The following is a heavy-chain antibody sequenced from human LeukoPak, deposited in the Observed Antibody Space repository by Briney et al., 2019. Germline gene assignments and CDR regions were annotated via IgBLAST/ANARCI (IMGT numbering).Heavy chain of an antibody. V-gene: IGHV3-30*04. Sequence: PGRSLRLSCAASGFTFSSYAMHWVRKAPGKGLDCVAVISYDGSNKYYADSVKGRFTISRDNSKNTLYLQMNSLRAEHTAVYYCARGSGWYRYGIDYWGQGTLVTVSS. J-gene: IGHJ4*02. CDR3: ARGSGWYRYGIDY. CDR1: GFTFSSYA. D-gene: IGHD6-19*01. CDR2: ISYDGSNK.